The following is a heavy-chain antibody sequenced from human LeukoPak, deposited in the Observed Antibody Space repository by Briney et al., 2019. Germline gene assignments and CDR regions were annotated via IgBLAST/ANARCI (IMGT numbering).Heavy chain of an antibody. CDR2: IYYSGST. Sequence: GSLRLSCAVSGFTFKTYAMSWIRQPPGKGLEWIGSIYYSGSTYYNPSLKSRVTISVDTSKNQFSLKLSSVTAADTAVYYCARHRSGYSSGYYGAFDIWGQGTMVTVSS. CDR3: ARHRSGYSSGYYGAFDI. V-gene: IGHV4-39*01. J-gene: IGHJ3*02. D-gene: IGHD3-22*01. CDR1: GFTFKTYA.